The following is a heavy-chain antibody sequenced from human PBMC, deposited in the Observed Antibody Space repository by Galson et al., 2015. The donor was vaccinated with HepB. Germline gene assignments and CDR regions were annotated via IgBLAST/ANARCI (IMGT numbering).Heavy chain of an antibody. Sequence: SLRLSCAASGFTFSSSAMHWVRQAPGKGLEWVAVTSYDGSNKYYADSVKGRFTISRDNSKNTLYLQMNSLGAEDTAVYYCARDVSNSGYYSDYWGQGTLVTVSS. CDR1: GFTFSSSA. CDR2: TSYDGSNK. CDR3: ARDVSNSGYYSDY. D-gene: IGHD2/OR15-2a*01. V-gene: IGHV3-30-3*01. J-gene: IGHJ4*02.